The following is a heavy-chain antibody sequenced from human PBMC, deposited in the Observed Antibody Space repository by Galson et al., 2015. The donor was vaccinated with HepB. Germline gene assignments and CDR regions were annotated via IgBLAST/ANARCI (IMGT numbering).Heavy chain of an antibody. CDR1: GFTFSNYA. CDR2: ISYDGSTK. Sequence: SLRLSCAASGFTFSNYAMHWVRQAPGKGLEWVAIISYDGSTKYYADSVKGRFTISRDNSKNTLFLQMNSLRAEDTAVYYCARETFYYASGPDYWGQGTLVTVSS. J-gene: IGHJ4*02. D-gene: IGHD3-10*01. CDR3: ARETFYYASGPDY. V-gene: IGHV3-30-3*01.